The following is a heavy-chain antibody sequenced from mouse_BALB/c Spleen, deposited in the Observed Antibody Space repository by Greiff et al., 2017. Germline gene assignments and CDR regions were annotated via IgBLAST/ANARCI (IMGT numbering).Heavy chain of an antibody. D-gene: IGHD1-1*01. CDR1: GFKIKDYY. CDR2: IDPENGDT. J-gene: IGHJ2*01. CDR3: NAFITTVVATNGDY. Sequence: EVQLQQSGAELVRSGASVKLSCTASGFKIKDYYMHWVKQRPEQGLEWIGWIDPENGDTEYAPKFQGKATMTADTSSNTAYLQLSSLTSEDTAVYYCNAFITTVVATNGDYWGQGTTLTVSS. V-gene: IGHV14-4*02.